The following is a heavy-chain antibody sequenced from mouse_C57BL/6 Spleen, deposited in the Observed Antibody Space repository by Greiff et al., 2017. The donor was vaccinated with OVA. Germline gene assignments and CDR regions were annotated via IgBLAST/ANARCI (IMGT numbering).Heavy chain of an antibody. J-gene: IGHJ2*01. CDR1: GYAFSSSW. CDR2: ISPGDGDT. CDR3: AEDYYGSSYVFDY. V-gene: IGHV1-82*01. D-gene: IGHD1-1*01. Sequence: QVQLQQSGPELVKPGASVKISCTASGYAFSSSWMNWVKQRPGKGLEWIGRISPGDGDTNYNGKFKGKATLTADKSSSTAYMQLSSLTSEDSAVYFCAEDYYGSSYVFDYWGQGTTLTVSS.